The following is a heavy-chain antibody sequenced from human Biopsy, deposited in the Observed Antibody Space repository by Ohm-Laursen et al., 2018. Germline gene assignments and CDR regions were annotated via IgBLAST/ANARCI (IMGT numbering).Heavy chain of an antibody. D-gene: IGHD3-9*01. J-gene: IGHJ1*01. CDR3: ATKLTGYFHH. CDR2: NIPILGTG. CDR1: EGTFSNYG. V-gene: IGHV1-69*06. Sequence: PSVKVSCKAPEGTFSNYGVNWVRQAPGQGLEWLGGNIPILGTGNYAHQFQDRVTVVADTSTSTATMELRSLRSDDTAVYYCATKLTGYFHHWGQGTLVIVSS.